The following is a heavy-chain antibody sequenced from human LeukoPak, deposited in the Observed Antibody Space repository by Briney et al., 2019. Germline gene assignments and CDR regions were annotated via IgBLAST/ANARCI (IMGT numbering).Heavy chain of an antibody. CDR3: ARDVGRGYYYYGMDV. J-gene: IGHJ6*04. D-gene: IGHD2-15*01. V-gene: IGHV3-21*01. CDR2: ISSSSSYI. CDR1: GFTFSSYS. Sequence: GGSLRLSCAASGFTFSSYSMTWVRQAPGKGLEWVSSISSSSSYIYYADSVKGRFTISRDNAKNSLYLQMNSLRAEDKAVYYCARDVGRGYYYYGMDVWGKGTTVTVSS.